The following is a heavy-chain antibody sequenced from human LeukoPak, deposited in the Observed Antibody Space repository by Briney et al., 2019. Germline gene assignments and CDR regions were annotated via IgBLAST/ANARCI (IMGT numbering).Heavy chain of an antibody. V-gene: IGHV1-69*02. CDR1: GGTFSSYT. CDR2: IIPILGIA. Sequence: SVKVSCKASGGTFSSYTISWVRQAPGQGLEWMGRIIPILGIANYAQKFQGRVTITADKSTSTAYMELSSLRSEDPAVYYCARNVDYYYYMDVWGIGTTVTVSS. J-gene: IGHJ6*03. CDR3: ARNVDYYYYMDV.